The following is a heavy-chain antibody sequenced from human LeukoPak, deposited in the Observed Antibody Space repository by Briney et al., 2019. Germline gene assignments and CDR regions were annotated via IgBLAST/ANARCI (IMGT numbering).Heavy chain of an antibody. J-gene: IGHJ6*03. CDR3: ARHANNYYDSSGYRNYYYYYYMDV. D-gene: IGHD3-22*01. CDR1: GYSISSGYY. V-gene: IGHV4-38-2*02. Sequence: SETLSLTCTVSGYSISSGYYWSWIRQPPGKGLEWIGEINHSGSTNYNPSLKSRVTISVDTSKNQFSLKLSSVTAADTAVYYCARHANNYYDSSGYRNYYYYYYMDVWGKGTTVTISS. CDR2: INHSGST.